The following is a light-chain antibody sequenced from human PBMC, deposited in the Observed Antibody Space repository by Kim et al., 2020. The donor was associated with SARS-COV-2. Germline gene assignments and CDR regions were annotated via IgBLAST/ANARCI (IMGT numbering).Light chain of an antibody. J-gene: IGLJ3*02. CDR2: GKN. CDR3: NSRDSSGNHWV. V-gene: IGLV3-19*01. CDR1: SLRSYY. Sequence: AWEQKVRLTCQGDSLRSYYASWNQQKPGQAPVLVIYGKNNRPSGIPDRFSGSSSGNTASLTITGAQAEDEADYYCNSRDSSGNHWVFGGGTQLTVL.